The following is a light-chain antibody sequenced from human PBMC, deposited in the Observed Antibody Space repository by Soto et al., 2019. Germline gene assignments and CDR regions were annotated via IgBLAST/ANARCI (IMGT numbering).Light chain of an antibody. V-gene: IGLV1-40*01. J-gene: IGLJ2*01. Sequence: QSVLTQPPSVSGAPGQRVTISCTGSSSNIGAVFDVHWYQQVPGTAPKLLIYENTKRPSGVPDRFSGSKSGTSASLAITGLQAEDEAVYYCQSYGSGLSVWLFGGGTKLTVL. CDR1: SSNIGAVFD. CDR2: ENT. CDR3: QSYGSGLSVWL.